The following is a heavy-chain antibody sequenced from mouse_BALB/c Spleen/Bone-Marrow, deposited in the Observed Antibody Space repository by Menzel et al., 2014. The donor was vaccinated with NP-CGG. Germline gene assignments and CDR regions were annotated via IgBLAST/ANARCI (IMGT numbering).Heavy chain of an antibody. CDR2: VNPNIGGT. Sequence: VQLQQSGPELVKPGASVKISCKTSGYTFSDYTLHWVKQSHGKSLEWIGGVNPNIGGTSYNQKFKGKASLTVNKSSTTAYMELRGLTSDDSAVYYCARGRWYYWGQGTTLTVSS. V-gene: IGHV1-22*01. J-gene: IGHJ2*01. D-gene: IGHD2-3*01. CDR1: GYTFSDYT. CDR3: ARGRWYY.